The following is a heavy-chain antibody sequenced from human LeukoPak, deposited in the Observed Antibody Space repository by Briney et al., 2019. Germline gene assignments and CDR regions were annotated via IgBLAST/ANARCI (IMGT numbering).Heavy chain of an antibody. CDR1: GYTFTGYY. J-gene: IGHJ4*02. D-gene: IGHD1-26*01. CDR3: ARGWIVGATTDY. CDR2: INPSGGST. Sequence: ASVKVSCKASGYTFTGYYMHWVRQAPGQGLEWMGIINPSGGSTSYAQKFQGRVTMTRNTSISTAYMELSSLRSEDTAVYYCARGWIVGATTDYWGQGTLVTVSS. V-gene: IGHV1-46*01.